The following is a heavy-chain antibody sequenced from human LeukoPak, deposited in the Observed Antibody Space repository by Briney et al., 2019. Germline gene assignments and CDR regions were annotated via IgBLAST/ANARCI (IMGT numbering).Heavy chain of an antibody. Sequence: GASVKVSCKASGYTFTSYGISWVRQAPGQGLEWMGWISAYNGNTNYAQKLQGRVTMTTDTSTSTAYMELRGLRSDDTAVYYCARDLTDYGDYPDSFDYWGQGTLVTVSS. CDR1: GYTFTSYG. CDR3: ARDLTDYGDYPDSFDY. CDR2: ISAYNGNT. V-gene: IGHV1-18*01. J-gene: IGHJ4*02. D-gene: IGHD4-17*01.